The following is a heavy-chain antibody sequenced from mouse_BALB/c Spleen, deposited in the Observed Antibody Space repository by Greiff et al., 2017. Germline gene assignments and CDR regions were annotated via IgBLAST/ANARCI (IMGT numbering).Heavy chain of an antibody. J-gene: IGHJ2*01. CDR2: IDPSDSET. D-gene: IGHD1-1*01. Sequence: VKLMESGPQLVRPGASVKISCKASGYSFTSYWMHWVKQRPGQGLEWIGMIDPSDSETRLNQKFKDKATLTVDKSSSTAYMQLSSPTSEDSAVYYCARGYGSSPDYFDYWGQGTTLTVSS. V-gene: IGHV1S126*01. CDR1: GYSFTSYW. CDR3: ARGYGSSPDYFDY.